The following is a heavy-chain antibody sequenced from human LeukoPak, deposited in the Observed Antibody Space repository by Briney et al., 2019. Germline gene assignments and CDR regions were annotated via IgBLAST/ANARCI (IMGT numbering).Heavy chain of an antibody. Sequence: SETLSLTCTVSGGSISNYYWSWIRQPPGKGLEWIGYIYYSGSTNYNPSLKSRVTISGDTSNNQLSLKLRSVTAADTAVYYCARGYYDILTGYSEGAFDIWGQGTMVTVSS. V-gene: IGHV4-59*12. CDR3: ARGYYDILTGYSEGAFDI. J-gene: IGHJ3*02. CDR2: IYYSGST. D-gene: IGHD3-9*01. CDR1: GGSISNYY.